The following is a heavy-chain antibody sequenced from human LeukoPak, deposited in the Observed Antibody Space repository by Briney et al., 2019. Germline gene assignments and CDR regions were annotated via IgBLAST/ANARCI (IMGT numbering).Heavy chain of an antibody. CDR1: GFTFSSYA. Sequence: GGSLRLSCAASGFTFSSYAMHWVRQAPSKGLEWVAVISYDGSNKYYADSVKGRFTISRDNSKNTLYLQMNSLRAEDTAVYYCAKPVAGRYGDYWGQGTLVTVSS. V-gene: IGHV3-30-3*01. J-gene: IGHJ4*02. CDR2: ISYDGSNK. CDR3: AKPVAGRYGDY. D-gene: IGHD1-26*01.